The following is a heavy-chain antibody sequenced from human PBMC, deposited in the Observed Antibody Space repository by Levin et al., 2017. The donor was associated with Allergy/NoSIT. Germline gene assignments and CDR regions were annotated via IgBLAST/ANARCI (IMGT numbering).Heavy chain of an antibody. J-gene: IGHJ4*02. Sequence: KSGGSLRLSCAASGFTFSDAYINWVRQTPGKGLEWVAHIKSNTDGGTTDYAAPVKGRFTISRDDSKNTLFLEMNSLKTEDTAVYYCTLSHFDILTGYYRRAFDYWGQGTLVAVSS. V-gene: IGHV3-15*01. CDR2: IKSNTDGGTT. CDR3: TLSHFDILTGYYRRAFDY. CDR1: GFTFSDAY. D-gene: IGHD3-9*01.